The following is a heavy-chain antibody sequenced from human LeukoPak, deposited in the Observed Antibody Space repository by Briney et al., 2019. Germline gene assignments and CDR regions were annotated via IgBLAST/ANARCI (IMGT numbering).Heavy chain of an antibody. J-gene: IGHJ3*01. Sequence: PGGSLRLSCAASGFTFSSYSMNWVRQAPGKGLGWVSSIGGSSSSLYYAESVKGRFTISRDNARNSLYLQMNSVRAEDTAVYYCAKEAGQDYGALDAFNVWGQGTMVTVSS. V-gene: IGHV3-21*01. CDR3: AKEAGQDYGALDAFNV. CDR2: IGGSSSSL. CDR1: GFTFSSYS. D-gene: IGHD4-17*01.